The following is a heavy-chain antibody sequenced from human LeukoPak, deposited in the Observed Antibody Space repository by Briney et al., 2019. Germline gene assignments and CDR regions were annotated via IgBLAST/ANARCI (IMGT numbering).Heavy chain of an antibody. J-gene: IGHJ4*02. CDR1: GFTFSSYG. CDR2: ISGSGGST. V-gene: IGHV3-23*01. CDR3: AKDLNKILRYFDWLSPLDY. Sequence: GGSLRLSCAASGFTFSSYGMSWVRQAPGKGLERVSAISGSGGSTYYADSVKGRFTISRDNSRNTLYLQMNSLRAEDTAVYSCAKDLNKILRYFDWLSPLDYRGQGTLVTVSS. D-gene: IGHD3-9*01.